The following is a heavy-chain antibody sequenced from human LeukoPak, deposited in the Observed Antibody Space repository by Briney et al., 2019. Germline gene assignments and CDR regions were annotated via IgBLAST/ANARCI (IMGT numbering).Heavy chain of an antibody. CDR1: GFTFSSYS. D-gene: IGHD6-13*01. CDR3: ARQRAAAGTSAFDI. CDR2: ISSSSSYI. J-gene: IGHJ3*02. Sequence: GGSLRLSCAASGFTFSSYSMNWVRQAPGKGLEWVSSISSSSSYIYYADSVKGRFTISRDNAKNSLYLQMNSLRAEDTAVYYCARQRAAAGTSAFDIWGQGTMVTVSS. V-gene: IGHV3-21*01.